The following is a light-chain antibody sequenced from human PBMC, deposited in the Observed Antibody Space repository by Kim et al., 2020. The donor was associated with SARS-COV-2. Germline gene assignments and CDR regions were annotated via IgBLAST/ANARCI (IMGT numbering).Light chain of an antibody. CDR1: EMPKKY. CDR2: EDS. V-gene: IGLV3-10*01. J-gene: IGLJ3*02. CDR3: YSTDSSGNHKV. Sequence: PGQTARSTGSGDEMPKKYAYWYQQKSGQAPVLVIYEDSKRPSGIPERFSGSSSGTMATLTISGAQVEDEADYYCYSTDSSGNHKVFGGGTQLTVL.